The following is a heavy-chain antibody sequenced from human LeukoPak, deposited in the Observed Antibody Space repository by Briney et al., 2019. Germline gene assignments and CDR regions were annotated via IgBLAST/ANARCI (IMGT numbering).Heavy chain of an antibody. V-gene: IGHV3-48*03. J-gene: IGHJ6*04. CDR3: AELGITMIGGV. CDR1: GFTFSSYD. Sequence: GGTLRLSCAASGFTFSSYDMTWVRQAPGKGLEWVSYISSSGSTIYYADSVKGRFTISRDNAKNSLYLQMNSLRAEGTAVYYCAELGITMIGGVWGKGTTVTISS. CDR2: ISSSGSTI. D-gene: IGHD3-10*02.